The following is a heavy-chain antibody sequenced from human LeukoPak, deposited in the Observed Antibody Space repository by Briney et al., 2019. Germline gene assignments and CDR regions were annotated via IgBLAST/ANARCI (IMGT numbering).Heavy chain of an antibody. CDR2: VSIHGGST. D-gene: IGHD3-10*01. CDR3: AGMSGEDFYYYHYGMDV. J-gene: IGHJ6*02. V-gene: IGHV3-23*01. Sequence: LGGSLRLSCAASGLTFNSYAMCWVRQAPGKGLEWVSTVSIHGGSTYYADSVRGRFTISRDNSKKTLYLQMNSLRAEDTAVYHCAGMSGEDFYYYHYGMDVWGQGTTVTVSS. CDR1: GLTFNSYA.